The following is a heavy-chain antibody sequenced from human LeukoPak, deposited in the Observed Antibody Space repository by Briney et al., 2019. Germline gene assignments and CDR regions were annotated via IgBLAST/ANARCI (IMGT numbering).Heavy chain of an antibody. CDR2: INTDETIT. J-gene: IGHJ6*03. D-gene: IGHD3/OR15-3a*01. Sequence: GGSLSLSCAPSGFTYCSYCMHWVRRAPGRGLVWGSRINTDETITTYADPVKSRFTISTDNSENTLNLQMNSLRAEDTALYYCAKFPRGFGIMIIGHYYYYMDVWGKGTTVTVPS. CDR3: AKFPRGFGIMIIGHYYYYMDV. CDR1: GFTYCSYC. V-gene: IGHV3-74*01.